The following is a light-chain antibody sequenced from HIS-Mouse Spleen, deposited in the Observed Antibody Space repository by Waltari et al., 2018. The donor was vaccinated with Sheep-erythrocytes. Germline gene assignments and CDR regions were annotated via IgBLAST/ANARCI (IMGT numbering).Light chain of an antibody. CDR1: SSDVGSYNL. J-gene: IGLJ3*02. CDR3: CSYAGSSTPWV. Sequence: QSALTQPASVSGSPGQSITISCTGTSSDVGSYNLVSWYQQHPGKAPKLMIYEGSKRPAGVANRFSGSKPGNTAYLTISGLQAEDEADYYCCSYAGSSTPWVFGGGTKLTVL. CDR2: EGS. V-gene: IGLV2-23*01.